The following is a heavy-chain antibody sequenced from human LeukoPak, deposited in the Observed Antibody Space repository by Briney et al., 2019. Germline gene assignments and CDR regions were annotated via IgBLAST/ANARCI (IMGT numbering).Heavy chain of an antibody. J-gene: IGHJ5*02. CDR2: IKGDGIST. V-gene: IGHV3-74*01. CDR1: GFDFSSNW. D-gene: IGHD4-11*01. CDR3: AKSPLHDYKLRWFDP. Sequence: GGSLRLSCAASGFDFSSNWMHWVRHAPGQGLVWVSRIKGDGISTNYADSVKGRFTISRDNSKNTLYLQMNSLRAEDTAVYYCAKSPLHDYKLRWFDPWGQGTLVTVSS.